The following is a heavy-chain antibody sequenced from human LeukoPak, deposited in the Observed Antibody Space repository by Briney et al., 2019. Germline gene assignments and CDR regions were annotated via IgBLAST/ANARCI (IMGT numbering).Heavy chain of an antibody. CDR3: ARSLMVRGAINWLDP. CDR2: IWYDGSHK. V-gene: IGHV3-33*01. D-gene: IGHD3-10*01. J-gene: IGHJ5*02. CDR1: GFSFSSSG. Sequence: GGPLRLSCAASGFSFSSSGMHWVRQAPGKGLEWVAVIWYDGSHKYYADSVKGRFTISRDNSKNTMYLQMNSLRVEDTAVYYCARSLMVRGAINWLDPWGQGTLVIVSS.